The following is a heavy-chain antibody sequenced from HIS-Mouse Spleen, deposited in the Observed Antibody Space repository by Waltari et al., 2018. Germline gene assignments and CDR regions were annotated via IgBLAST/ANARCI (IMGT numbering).Heavy chain of an antibody. Sequence: QVQLQESGPGLVKPSETLSLTCTVSGGSIRSYYWSWIRQPPGKGLEWIGYIYYSGSTNYNPSLKSRVTISVDTSKNQFSLKLSSVTAADTAVYYCARQESGSGMDVWGQGTTVTVSS. J-gene: IGHJ6*02. D-gene: IGHD1-26*01. CDR1: GGSIRSYY. CDR2: IYYSGST. V-gene: IGHV4-59*08. CDR3: ARQESGSGMDV.